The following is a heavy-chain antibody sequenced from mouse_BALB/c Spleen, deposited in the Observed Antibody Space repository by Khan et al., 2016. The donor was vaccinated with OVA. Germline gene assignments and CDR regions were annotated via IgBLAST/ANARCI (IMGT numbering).Heavy chain of an antibody. CDR3: ARQPYYHYNIMDY. V-gene: IGHV2-6-1*01. D-gene: IGHD2-10*01. CDR2: IWSDGTT. CDR1: GFSLTTYG. Sequence: VELVESGPGLAAPSQSLSITCTISGFSLTTYGVHWVRQPPGKGLEWLVVIWSDGTTNYNSALKSRLTITKDNSQSQVFLKMNSLQTDDTAIYFCARQPYYHYNIMDYWGQGNSVTVSS. J-gene: IGHJ4*01.